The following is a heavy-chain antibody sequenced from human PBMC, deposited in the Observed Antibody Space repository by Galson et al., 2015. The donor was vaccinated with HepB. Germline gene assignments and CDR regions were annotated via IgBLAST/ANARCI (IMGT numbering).Heavy chain of an antibody. CDR1: GGTFSSYA. D-gene: IGHD1-14*01. V-gene: IGHV1-69*13. CDR3: ARAGTRTEGAFGI. Sequence: SVKVSCKASGGTFSSYAISWVRQAPGQGLEWMGGIIPIFGTANYAQKFQGRVTITADESTSTAYMELSSLRSEDTAVYYCARAGTRTEGAFGIWGQGTMVTVSS. CDR2: IIPIFGTA. J-gene: IGHJ3*02.